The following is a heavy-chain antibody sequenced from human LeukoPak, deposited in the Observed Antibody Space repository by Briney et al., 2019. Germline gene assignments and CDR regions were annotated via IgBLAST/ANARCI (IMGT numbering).Heavy chain of an antibody. CDR1: GFTFSSYG. CDR3: ARASESNWFDP. CDR2: IWYDGSNK. V-gene: IGHV3-33*08. J-gene: IGHJ5*02. Sequence: GGSLRLSCAASGFTFSSYGMHWVRQAPGKGLEWVAVIWYDGSNKYYADSVKGRFTISRDNSKNTLYLQMNSLRAEDTAVYYCARASESNWFDPWGQGTLVTVSS.